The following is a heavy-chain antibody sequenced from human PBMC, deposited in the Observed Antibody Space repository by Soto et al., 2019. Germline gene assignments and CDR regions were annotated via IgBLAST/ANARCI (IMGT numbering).Heavy chain of an antibody. CDR2: IYHSGST. V-gene: IGHV4-30-2*01. J-gene: IGHJ5*02. CDR3: AREAGDYGDYVNWFDP. Sequence: QLQLQESGSGLVKPSQTLSLTCAVSGGSISSGGYSWSWIRQPPGKGLEWIGYIYHSGSTYYNPSLKCRVTISVDRSKNQFSLKLSSVTAADTAVYYCAREAGDYGDYVNWFDPWGQGTLVTVSS. CDR1: GGSISSGGYS. D-gene: IGHD4-17*01.